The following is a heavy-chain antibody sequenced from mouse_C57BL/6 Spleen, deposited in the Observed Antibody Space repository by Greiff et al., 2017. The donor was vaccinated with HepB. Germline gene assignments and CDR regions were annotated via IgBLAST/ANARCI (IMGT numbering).Heavy chain of an antibody. D-gene: IGHD2-1*01. V-gene: IGHV1-81*01. Sequence: VQLQQSGAELARPGASVKLSCKASGYTFTSYGISWVKQRTGQGLEWIGEIYPRSGNTYYNEKFKGQATLTADKSSSTAFMELRSLTSEDSAVYFCADYGNYVGYWGQGTTLTVSS. J-gene: IGHJ2*01. CDR1: GYTFTSYG. CDR3: ADYGNYVGY. CDR2: IYPRSGNT.